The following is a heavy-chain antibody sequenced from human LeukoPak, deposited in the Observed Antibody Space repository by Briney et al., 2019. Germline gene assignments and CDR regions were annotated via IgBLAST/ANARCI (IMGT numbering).Heavy chain of an antibody. J-gene: IGHJ4*02. V-gene: IGHV3-48*01. Sequence: PGGSLRLSRAASGFTFSSYSMNWVRQAPGKGLEWLSYISSSSSTIYYADSVKGRFTISRDNAKDSLYLQMNSLGAEDTAVYYCARDRRQTLPDWGQGTLVTVSS. CDR2: ISSSSSTI. CDR1: GFTFSSYS. CDR3: ARDRRQTLPD.